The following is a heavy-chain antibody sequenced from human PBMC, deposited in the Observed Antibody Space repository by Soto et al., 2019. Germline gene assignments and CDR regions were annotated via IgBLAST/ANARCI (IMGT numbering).Heavy chain of an antibody. CDR3: ARGRAGEVVVVAHLTRSRTNWFDP. Sequence: SETLSLTCAVYGGSFSGYYWSWIRQPPGKGLEWIGEINHSGSTNYNPSLKSRVTISVDTSKNQFSLKLSSVTAADTAVYYCARGRAGEVVVVAHLTRSRTNWFDPWGQGTLVTVSS. D-gene: IGHD2-15*01. J-gene: IGHJ5*02. CDR2: INHSGST. V-gene: IGHV4-34*01. CDR1: GGSFSGYY.